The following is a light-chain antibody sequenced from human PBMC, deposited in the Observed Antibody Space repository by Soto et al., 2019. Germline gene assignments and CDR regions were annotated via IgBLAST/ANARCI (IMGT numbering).Light chain of an antibody. CDR2: EVT. J-gene: IGLJ2*01. CDR1: NTDLSNYDS. V-gene: IGLV2-14*01. CDR3: SYYSSTNPWL. Sequence: QSVLTQPASVSGFLGQSITISCTGANTDLSNYDSVSWYQQRPGNAPKLILFEVTKRPSGISSRFSGSKSGTAASLTISLLHADDEAFYHCSYYSSTNPWLFGGGTKLTVL.